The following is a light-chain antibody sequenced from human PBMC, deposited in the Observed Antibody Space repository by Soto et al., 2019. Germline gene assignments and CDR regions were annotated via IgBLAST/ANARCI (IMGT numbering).Light chain of an antibody. CDR2: RNN. J-gene: IGLJ3*02. Sequence: QAVVTQPPSASGTPGQRVTISCSGSRSNIGSNTVNWFQQLPGTAPKLLSYRNNQRPSGVPDRFSGSKSGTSASLAISGLQSEDEADYYCAAWDDSLNGWVFGGGTKLTVL. V-gene: IGLV1-44*01. CDR1: RSNIGSNT. CDR3: AAWDDSLNGWV.